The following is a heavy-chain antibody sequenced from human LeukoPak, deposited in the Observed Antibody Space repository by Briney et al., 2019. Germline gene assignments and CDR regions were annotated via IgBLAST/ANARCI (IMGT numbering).Heavy chain of an antibody. V-gene: IGHV4-31*03. CDR1: GGSISSGGYY. CDR3: ARNPGIRGNFDY. Sequence: SQTLSLTCTVSGGSISSGGYYWSWIRQHPGKGLEWIGYIYYSGSTYYNPSLKSRVTISVDTSKNQFSLKLSSVTAADTAVYYCARNPGIRGNFDYWGQGTLVTVSS. J-gene: IGHJ4*02. D-gene: IGHD3-10*01. CDR2: IYYSGST.